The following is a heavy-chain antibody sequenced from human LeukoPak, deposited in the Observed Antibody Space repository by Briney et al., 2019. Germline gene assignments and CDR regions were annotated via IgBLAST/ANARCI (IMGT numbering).Heavy chain of an antibody. D-gene: IGHD1-26*01. Sequence: GGSLKISGKGSGYSFTSYWLGLGRQLPGKGLVWMGTIYPGDSDTRYSPSFQGQVTISADKSISTAYLQWSSLKASDTAMYYCARGDSGSYFPYYYYMDVWGKGTTVTVSS. CDR1: GYSFTSYW. CDR2: IYPGDSDT. CDR3: ARGDSGSYFPYYYYMDV. J-gene: IGHJ6*03. V-gene: IGHV5-51*01.